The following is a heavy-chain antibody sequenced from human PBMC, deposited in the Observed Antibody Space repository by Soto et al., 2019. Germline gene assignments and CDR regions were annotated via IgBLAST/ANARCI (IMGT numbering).Heavy chain of an antibody. CDR3: ARDMQWLAFDP. V-gene: IGHV4-59*01. CDR2: IYYSGST. CDR1: GGSIKNYY. Sequence: SETLSLTCSVSGGSIKNYYWNWIRQAPGKGLEWIGYIYYSGSTNYHPSLRGRVTISVDTSKNQFSLKLTSVTAADTAVYYCARDMQWLAFDPWGQGTLVTVSS. D-gene: IGHD6-19*01. J-gene: IGHJ5*02.